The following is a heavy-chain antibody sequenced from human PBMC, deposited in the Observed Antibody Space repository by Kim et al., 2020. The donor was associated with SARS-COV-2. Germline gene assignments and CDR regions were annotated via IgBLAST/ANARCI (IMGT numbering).Heavy chain of an antibody. J-gene: IGHJ4*02. Sequence: YAQKLPGRGTMTTDTSTSTAYMELRSLRSDDTAVYYCARVIAAAVVSVDYWGQGTLVTVSS. D-gene: IGHD6-13*01. CDR3: ARVIAAAVVSVDY. V-gene: IGHV1-18*01.